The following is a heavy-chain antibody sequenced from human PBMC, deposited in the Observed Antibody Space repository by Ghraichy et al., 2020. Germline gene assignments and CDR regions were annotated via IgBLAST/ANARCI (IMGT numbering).Heavy chain of an antibody. CDR3: AKDPNGDFVGAFDI. Sequence: GGSLRLSCAASGFSFSSFAMSWVRQAPGKGLEWVSGISATGVNTYYADSVKGRFTISRDNSENTLSLQMNSLRAEDTALYYCAKDPNGDFVGAFDIWAHGTMFTVSS. D-gene: IGHD4-17*01. V-gene: IGHV3-23*01. CDR1: GFSFSSFA. J-gene: IGHJ3*02. CDR2: ISATGVNT.